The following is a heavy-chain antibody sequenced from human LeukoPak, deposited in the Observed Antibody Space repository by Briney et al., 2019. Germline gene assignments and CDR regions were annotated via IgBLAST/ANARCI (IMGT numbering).Heavy chain of an antibody. CDR2: ISAYNGNT. J-gene: IGHJ4*02. CDR3: ARAGYDILTLAPDPANDY. D-gene: IGHD3-9*01. V-gene: IGHV1-18*01. Sequence: ASVKVSCKASGYTFTSYGISWVRQAPGQGLEWMGWISAYNGNTNYAQKLQGRVTMTTDTSTSTAYMELRSLRSDDTAVYYCARAGYDILTLAPDPANDYWGQGTLVTVSS. CDR1: GYTFTSYG.